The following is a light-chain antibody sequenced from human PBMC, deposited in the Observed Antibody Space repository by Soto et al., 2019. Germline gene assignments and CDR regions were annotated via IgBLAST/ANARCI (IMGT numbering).Light chain of an antibody. CDR2: DAS. J-gene: IGKJ4*01. CDR3: QQFSSYPLT. CDR1: QTVRNNY. V-gene: IGKV3-20*01. Sequence: EFVLTQSPGTLSLSPGERATLSCRASQTVRNNYLAWYQQKPGQAPRLLIYDASSRATGIPDRFSGGGSGTDFTLPISRLEPEDFAVYYCQQFSSYPLTFGGGTTVEIK.